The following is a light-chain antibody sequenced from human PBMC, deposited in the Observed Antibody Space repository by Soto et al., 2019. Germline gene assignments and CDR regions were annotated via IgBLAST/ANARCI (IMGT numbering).Light chain of an antibody. J-gene: IGKJ4*01. CDR3: QQYKYWPPFT. CDR2: DAS. Sequence: EIVMTQSPGTLSVSPGDRASLSCRASQSVSTNVAWYRQKPGQSPRLLIFDASTRATGIPARFSGSVSGTECSITITSQQSEDFAVYFCQQYKYWPPFTVRGETKVEIK. V-gene: IGKV3-15*01. CDR1: QSVSTN.